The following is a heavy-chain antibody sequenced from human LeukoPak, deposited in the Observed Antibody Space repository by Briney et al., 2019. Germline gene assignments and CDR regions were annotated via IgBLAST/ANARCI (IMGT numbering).Heavy chain of an antibody. V-gene: IGHV4-38-2*02. CDR2: IYHSGST. J-gene: IGHJ4*02. Sequence: SETLSLTCTVSGYSISSGYYWGWIRQPPGKGLEWIGSIYHSGSTYYNPSLKSRVTISVDTSKNQFSLKLSSVTAADTAVYYCARDLGYGEFDYWGQGTLVTVSS. CDR1: GYSISSGYY. D-gene: IGHD4-17*01. CDR3: ARDLGYGEFDY.